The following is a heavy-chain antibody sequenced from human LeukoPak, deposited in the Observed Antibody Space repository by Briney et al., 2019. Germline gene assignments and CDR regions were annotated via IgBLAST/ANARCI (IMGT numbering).Heavy chain of an antibody. D-gene: IGHD3-10*01. CDR3: AKDKAGFEFTYGYFDY. V-gene: IGHV3-23*01. J-gene: IGHJ4*02. Sequence: GGSLRLSCAGSGFTFSSYAMSWVRQAPGKGLEWVSVISGSGGRTHYADSVKGRFTISRDNSKNTLYLHVNSLRAVDTAVYYCAKDKAGFEFTYGYFDYWGQGTLVAVSS. CDR2: ISGSGGRT. CDR1: GFTFSSYA.